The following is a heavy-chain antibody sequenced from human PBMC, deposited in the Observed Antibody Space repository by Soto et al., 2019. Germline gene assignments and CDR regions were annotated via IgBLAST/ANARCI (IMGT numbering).Heavy chain of an antibody. D-gene: IGHD3-3*01. CDR2: INHSGST. J-gene: IGHJ5*02. CDR3: ARGHGLRVLEWLFGTVTPTNNSFDP. Sequence: HPSGKKLERLGEINHSGSTNYNPSLKSRVTISVDTSKNQFSLQLSSVTAADTAVYYCARGHGLRVLEWLFGTVTPTNNSFDPWGQGNL. V-gene: IGHV4-34*01.